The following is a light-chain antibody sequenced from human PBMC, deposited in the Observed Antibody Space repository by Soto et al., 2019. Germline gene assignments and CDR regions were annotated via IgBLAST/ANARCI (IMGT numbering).Light chain of an antibody. CDR2: AAS. V-gene: IGKV3D-15*01. CDR1: ESIGDY. Sequence: EIVLTQSPGALSLSPGDRATLSCLASESIGDYLAWYQQRPGQAPRLLIYAASRRASGTPHRFSGSWSGTEFTLTISSLQSEDFAVYYCQQYNNWPWTFGQGTKVDIK. J-gene: IGKJ1*01. CDR3: QQYNNWPWT.